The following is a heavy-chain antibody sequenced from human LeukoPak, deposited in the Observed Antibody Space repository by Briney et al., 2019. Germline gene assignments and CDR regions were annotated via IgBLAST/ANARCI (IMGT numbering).Heavy chain of an antibody. D-gene: IGHD2-15*01. V-gene: IGHV3-48*03. Sequence: GGSLRLSCAASGFTFSSYEMNWVRQAPGKGLEWVSYISSSSSTIYYADSVKGRFTISRDKAKNSLYLQMNSLRAEETAVYYCARDWEGVVAATLVYYYYYMDVWGKGTTVTVSS. CDR1: GFTFSSYE. CDR2: ISSSSSTI. CDR3: ARDWEGVVAATLVYYYYYMDV. J-gene: IGHJ6*03.